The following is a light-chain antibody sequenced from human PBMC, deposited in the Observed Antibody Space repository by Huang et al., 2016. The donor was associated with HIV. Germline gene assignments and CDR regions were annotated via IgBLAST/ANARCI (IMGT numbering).Light chain of an antibody. CDR2: GAS. V-gene: IGKV3-15*01. J-gene: IGKJ1*01. Sequence: EIVMTQSPATLSVSPGERATLSCRASQSVTSNLAWYQQKPGQAPRLRIFGASTRSTGVPARFSGSGSGTEFTLTISSLQSEDVAVYYCQQYNIWPPTFGQGTKVEIK. CDR1: QSVTSN. CDR3: QQYNIWPPT.